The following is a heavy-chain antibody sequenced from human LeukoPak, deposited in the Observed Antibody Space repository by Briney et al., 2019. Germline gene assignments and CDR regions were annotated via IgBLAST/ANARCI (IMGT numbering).Heavy chain of an antibody. CDR1: GGSFSGYY. D-gene: IGHD3-3*01. CDR2: INHSGST. CDR3: ARGGYHSWSGYETPLVWYFDL. J-gene: IGHJ2*01. V-gene: IGHV4-34*01. Sequence: SETLSLTCAVYGGSFSGYYWSWIRQPPGKGLEWIGEINHSGSTNYNPSLKSRVTISVDTSKNQFSLKLSSVTAADTAVYYCARGGYHSWSGYETPLVWYFDLWGRGTLVTVSS.